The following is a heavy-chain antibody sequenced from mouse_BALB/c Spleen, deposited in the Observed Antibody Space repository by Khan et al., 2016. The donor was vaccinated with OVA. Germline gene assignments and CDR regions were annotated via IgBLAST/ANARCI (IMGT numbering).Heavy chain of an antibody. J-gene: IGHJ4*01. D-gene: IGHD2-14*01. V-gene: IGHV1-4*01. CDR2: INPRSDYT. CDR1: GYTFTSHT. Sequence: VQLQQSGAELARPGASVKMSCEASGYTFTSHTMHWVKQRPGQGLEWIGYINPRSDYTQYNQKFNDKATLTADISSSTAYMQLSSLTSEDSAVYYCARRTTEYALDYWGQGTSVTVAS. CDR3: ARRTTEYALDY.